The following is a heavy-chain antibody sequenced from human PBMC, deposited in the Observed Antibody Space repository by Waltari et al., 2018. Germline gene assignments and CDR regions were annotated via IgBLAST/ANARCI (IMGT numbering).Heavy chain of an antibody. CDR2: IYYSGST. Sequence: QLQLQESGPGLVKPSETLSLTCTVSGGSISSSSYYWGWIRQPPGKGLEWIGSIYYSGSTYYNPSLKSRVTISVDTSKNQFSLKLSSVTAADMAVYYCARRAVRGASPYYYYYGMDVWGQGTTVTVSS. CDR1: GGSISSSSYY. D-gene: IGHD3-10*01. CDR3: ARRAVRGASPYYYYYGMDV. V-gene: IGHV4-39*01. J-gene: IGHJ6*02.